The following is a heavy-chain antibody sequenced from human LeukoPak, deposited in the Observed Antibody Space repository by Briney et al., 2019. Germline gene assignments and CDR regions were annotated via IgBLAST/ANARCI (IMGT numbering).Heavy chain of an antibody. Sequence: SETLSLTRTVSGGSIRGHFWSGIRHPPGKGLEWSIYIYYTGSTNYNPALTRRGTISVDTSKNQCVQELSSVTAADTAEYYCARGDSSGSLDPFDYWGQGTLVTVSS. D-gene: IGHD3-22*01. CDR3: ARGDSSGSLDPFDY. CDR1: GGSIRGHF. V-gene: IGHV4-59*11. CDR2: IYYTGST. J-gene: IGHJ4*02.